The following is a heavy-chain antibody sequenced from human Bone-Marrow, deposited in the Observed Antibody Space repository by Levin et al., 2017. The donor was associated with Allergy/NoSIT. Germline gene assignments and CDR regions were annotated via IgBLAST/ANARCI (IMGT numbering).Heavy chain of an antibody. Sequence: PSETLSLTCTVSGSSISTSYYWGWIRQSPGKGLEWIGSVYHSWDTYYNASLKSRLTMSVDTSKNQFFMRLNSVTAADTAVYYCARTDTAHFDYWGQGTLV. D-gene: IGHD5-18*01. CDR2: VYHSWDT. CDR1: GSSISTSYY. J-gene: IGHJ4*02. CDR3: ARTDTAHFDY. V-gene: IGHV4-38-2*02.